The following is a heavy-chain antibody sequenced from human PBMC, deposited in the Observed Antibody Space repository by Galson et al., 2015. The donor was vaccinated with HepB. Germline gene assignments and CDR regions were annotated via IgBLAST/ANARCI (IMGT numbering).Heavy chain of an antibody. V-gene: IGHV3-30*04. J-gene: IGHJ4*02. CDR3: ARTGGSYLFDY. Sequence: SLRLSCAASGFTFSSYAMHWVRQAPGKGLEWVAVISYDGSNKYYADSVKGRFTISRDNSKNTLYLQMNSLRAEDTAVYYCARTGGSYLFDYWGQGTLVTVSS. CDR1: GFTFSSYA. D-gene: IGHD1-26*01. CDR2: ISYDGSNK.